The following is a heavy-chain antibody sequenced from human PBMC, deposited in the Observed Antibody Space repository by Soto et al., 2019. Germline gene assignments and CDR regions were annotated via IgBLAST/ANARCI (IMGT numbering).Heavy chain of an antibody. V-gene: IGHV4-31*03. CDR1: VGSISSGGYY. Sequence: QVQLQESGPGLVKPSQTLSLTCTVSVGSISSGGYYWSWIRQHPVKGLEWIGYIYSSGSSYYNPSLKSRVTISIDTSKNQCSLKLSSGTAADTAVYYCARNPLVPAAIGYYYMDVWGKGTTVTVSS. D-gene: IGHD2-2*01. J-gene: IGHJ6*03. CDR3: ARNPLVPAAIGYYYMDV. CDR2: IYSSGSS.